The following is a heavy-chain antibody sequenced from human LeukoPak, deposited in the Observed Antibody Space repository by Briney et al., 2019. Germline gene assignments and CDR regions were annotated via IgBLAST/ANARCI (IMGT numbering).Heavy chain of an antibody. D-gene: IGHD2-2*01. CDR3: ARGFPDIVVVPSPPFDY. Sequence: GGSLRLSCAASGFTFSDYYMSWIRQAPGKGLEWVSYVSGSGGTIYYADSLKGRFTISRDNAKNSLYLQMNSLRAEDTAVYYCARGFPDIVVVPSPPFDYWGQGTLVTVSS. CDR1: GFTFSDYY. J-gene: IGHJ4*02. V-gene: IGHV3-11*04. CDR2: VSGSGGTI.